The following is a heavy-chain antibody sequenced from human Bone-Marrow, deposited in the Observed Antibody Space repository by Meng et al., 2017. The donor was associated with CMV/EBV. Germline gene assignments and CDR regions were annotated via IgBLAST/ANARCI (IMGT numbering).Heavy chain of an antibody. CDR3: ARLGRVPADPDYYYYGMDV. V-gene: IGHV4-59*01. CDR2: IHYSGSS. Sequence: SETLSLTSTVSGGSISSYYWSWIRQPPGKGLEWIGYIHYSGSSNYNPSLKSRVTILVDTSKNQFSLTLSSVTATDTAVYYCARLGRVPADPDYYYYGMDVWGQGTTVTVSS. CDR1: GGSISSYY. D-gene: IGHD2-2*01. J-gene: IGHJ6*02.